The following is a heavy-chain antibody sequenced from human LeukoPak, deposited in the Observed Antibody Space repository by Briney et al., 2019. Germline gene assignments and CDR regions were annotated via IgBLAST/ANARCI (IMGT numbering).Heavy chain of an antibody. J-gene: IGHJ4*02. CDR1: GFTFSSYA. CDR2: ISGSGGST. Sequence: PGGSLRLSCAASGFTFSSYAMSWVRQAPGKGLEWVTAISGSGGSTYYAESVKGRFTISRDNSKNTLYLQMNSLRAEDTAVYYCAKDLGFPGKLLYFDYWGQGTLVTVSS. V-gene: IGHV3-23*01. CDR3: AKDLGFPGKLLYFDY. D-gene: IGHD2/OR15-2a*01.